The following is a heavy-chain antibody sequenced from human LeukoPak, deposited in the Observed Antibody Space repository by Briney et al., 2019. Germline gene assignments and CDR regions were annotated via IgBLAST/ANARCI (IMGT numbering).Heavy chain of an antibody. D-gene: IGHD2-2*01. Sequence: PGGSLRLSCAASGFTFSSYGMHWVRQAPGKGLEGVAFIRYDGSNKYYADSVKGRFTISRDNSKNTLYLQMNSLRAEDTAVYYCAKDSSPIVVVPAAMGIDYWGQGTLVTVSS. CDR3: AKDSSPIVVVPAAMGIDY. CDR2: IRYDGSNK. V-gene: IGHV3-30*02. CDR1: GFTFSSYG. J-gene: IGHJ4*02.